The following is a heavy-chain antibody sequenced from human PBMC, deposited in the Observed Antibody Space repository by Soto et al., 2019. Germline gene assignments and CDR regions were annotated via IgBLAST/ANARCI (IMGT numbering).Heavy chain of an antibody. CDR2: INPNSGGT. V-gene: IGHV1-2*02. CDR3: ARLSDSSTFYYDR. J-gene: IGHJ5*02. Sequence: QVQLVQSGAEVKKPGASVKVSCKASGYPFTDHYMHWVRQAPGQGLEWMGWINPNSGGTKSAQNFQGRVTMTRNTSISSGYMELSRLRSDDTAVYFCARLSDSSTFYYDRWGPGTLIPVSS. CDR1: GYPFTDHY. D-gene: IGHD3-22*01.